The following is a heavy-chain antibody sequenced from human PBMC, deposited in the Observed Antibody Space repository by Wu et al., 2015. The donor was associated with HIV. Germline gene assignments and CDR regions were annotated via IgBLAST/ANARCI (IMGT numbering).Heavy chain of an antibody. J-gene: IGHJ4*02. CDR3: ARGRYDFGY. CDR2: MNPNTNNA. Sequence: QVQLVQSGAEVKKPGTSVKVSCKASGYTFATYDINWVRQAPGQGLEWMGWMNPNTNNAGYAQKFQGRVTITRNTTISTAYMELSSLRSEDTAVYYCARGRYDFGYWGQGTLVTVSS. CDR1: GYTFATYD. V-gene: IGHV1-8*03. D-gene: IGHD5-12*01.